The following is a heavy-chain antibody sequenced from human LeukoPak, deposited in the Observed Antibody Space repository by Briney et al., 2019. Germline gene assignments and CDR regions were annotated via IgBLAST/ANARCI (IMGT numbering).Heavy chain of an antibody. J-gene: IGHJ3*02. V-gene: IGHV4-39*07. CDR1: GGSISSYY. D-gene: IGHD6-13*01. CDR3: ARALRSPARAAAGNGAFDI. CDR2: IYYSGST. Sequence: PSETLSLTCTVSGGSISSYYWGWIRQPPGKGLEWIGSIYYSGSTYYNPSLKSRVTISVDTSKNQFSLKLSSVTAADTAVYYCARALRSPARAAAGNGAFDIWGQGTMVTVSS.